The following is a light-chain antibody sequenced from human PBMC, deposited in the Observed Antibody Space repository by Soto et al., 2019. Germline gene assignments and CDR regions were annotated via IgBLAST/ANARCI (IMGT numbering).Light chain of an antibody. CDR1: QSVSSSY. J-gene: IGKJ5*01. CDR3: QQYVTSPAIT. V-gene: IGKV3-20*01. Sequence: IVLTQSPGPLSLSPGARATLSCRASQSVSSSYLAWYQQKPGQAPRLLIYGASSRATGIPDRFSGSGSGTDFTLAISRLEPGDFAVYYCQQYVTSPAITFGQGTRLEI. CDR2: GAS.